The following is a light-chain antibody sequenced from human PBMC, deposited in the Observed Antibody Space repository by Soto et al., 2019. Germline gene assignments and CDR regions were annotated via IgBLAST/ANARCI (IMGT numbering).Light chain of an antibody. CDR1: QSVSSSY. CDR3: QQYGSSRWT. V-gene: IGKV3-20*01. Sequence: EIVLTQSPGTLSLSPGERATLSCRASQSVSSSYLAWYQQKPGQAPRLLIYGASTRATGIPDRFSGSGSGTDFTLTISTLEPEDFAVYYCQQYGSSRWTFGRGTKVEFK. J-gene: IGKJ1*01. CDR2: GAS.